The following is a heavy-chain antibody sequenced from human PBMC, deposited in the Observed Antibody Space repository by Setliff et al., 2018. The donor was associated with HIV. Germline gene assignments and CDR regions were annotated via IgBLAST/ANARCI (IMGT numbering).Heavy chain of an antibody. CDR1: GYDFDFYY. CDR3: ARHDNTVDHGLPDH. V-gene: IGHV1-46*02. D-gene: IGHD6-19*01. CDR2: IHPTAGST. Sequence: ASVKVSCKSSGYDFDFYYVHWVRQAPGQGFEWRGVIHPTAGSTTYAQRFGGRVTMTRDTSTRTVDMELSSLRSEDTAVYYCARHDNTVDHGLPDHWGQGTLVTVSS. J-gene: IGHJ4*02.